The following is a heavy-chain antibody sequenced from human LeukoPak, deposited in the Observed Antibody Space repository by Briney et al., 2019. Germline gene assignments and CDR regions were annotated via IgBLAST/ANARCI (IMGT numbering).Heavy chain of an antibody. Sequence: GGSLRLSCAASGFTFSSYVMSWVRQAPGKGLEWVSSISSGTDYIFQADSVKGRFTIFRDNARNSLSLQMNSLRADDTAVYYCARSAGGNYFDYWDQGTLVTVSS. D-gene: IGHD2-8*02. CDR3: ARSAGGNYFDY. V-gene: IGHV3-21*01. J-gene: IGHJ4*02. CDR1: GFTFSSYV. CDR2: ISSGTDYI.